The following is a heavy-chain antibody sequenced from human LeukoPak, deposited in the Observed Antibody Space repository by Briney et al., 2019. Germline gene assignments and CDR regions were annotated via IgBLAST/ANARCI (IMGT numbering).Heavy chain of an antibody. J-gene: IGHJ4*02. V-gene: IGHV1-18*01. D-gene: IGHD3-10*01. CDR2: ISAYNGNT. CDR3: ARWFGDQTHLPLDY. Sequence: ASVKVSCKASGYTFTSYGISWVRQAPGQGLEWMGWISAYNGNTNYAQKLQGRVTMTTDTSTSTAYMELRSLRSDDTAVYYCARWFGDQTHLPLDYWGQGTLVTVPS. CDR1: GYTFTSYG.